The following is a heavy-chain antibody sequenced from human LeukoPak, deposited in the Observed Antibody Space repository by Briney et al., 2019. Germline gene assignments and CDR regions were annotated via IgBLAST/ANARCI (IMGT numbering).Heavy chain of an antibody. CDR2: IWYDGSNK. V-gene: IGHV3-33*08. Sequence: GGSLRLSCAASGFTFSSYGMHWVRQAPGKGLEWVAVIWYDGSNKYYADFVKGRFTISRDNSKNTLYLQMNSLRAEDTAVYYCARDPYSSYAFDIWGQGTMVTVSS. J-gene: IGHJ3*02. CDR1: GFTFSSYG. D-gene: IGHD6-6*01. CDR3: ARDPYSSYAFDI.